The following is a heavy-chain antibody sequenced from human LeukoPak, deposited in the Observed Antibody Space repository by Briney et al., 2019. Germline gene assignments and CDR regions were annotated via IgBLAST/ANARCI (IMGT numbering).Heavy chain of an antibody. V-gene: IGHV3-23*01. CDR2: ISGGGGSA. D-gene: IGHD3-3*01. Sequence: GGSLRLSCAASGFTFSSYAMSWVRQAPGKGLEWVSAISGGGGSAYYADSVKGRFTISRDNSKNTLYLQMNSLRAEDTAVYYCAKGEYVLRFSSMDVWGQGTTVTVSS. J-gene: IGHJ6*02. CDR3: AKGEYVLRFSSMDV. CDR1: GFTFSSYA.